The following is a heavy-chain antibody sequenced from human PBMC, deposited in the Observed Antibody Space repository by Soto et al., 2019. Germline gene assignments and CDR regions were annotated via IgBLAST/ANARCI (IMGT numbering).Heavy chain of an antibody. Sequence: EVQLAESGGGLVQPGGSLRLSCAASGFTFSSFAMSWVRQATGKGLEWVSAIDSSTGVNTYYADSVKGRFTISRDDSRSTLYLQMNRLRVDDTAVYYCARPLVAVARTRWFDPWGQGILVTVSS. CDR1: GFTFSSFA. J-gene: IGHJ5*02. D-gene: IGHD6-19*01. CDR2: IDSSTGVNT. V-gene: IGHV3-23*04. CDR3: ARPLVAVARTRWFDP.